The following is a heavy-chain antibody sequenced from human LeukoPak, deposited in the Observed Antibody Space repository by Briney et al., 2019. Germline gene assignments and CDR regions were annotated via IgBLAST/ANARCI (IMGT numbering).Heavy chain of an antibody. CDR2: ISSSGSTI. CDR3: ARDVNFWSRDDY. Sequence: PGGSLRLSCAASGFTFSDYYMSWIRQTPGKGLEWVSYISSSGSTIYYADSVKGRFTISRDNAKNSLYLQMNSLRAEDTAVYYCARDVNFWSRDDYWGQGTLVTVSS. J-gene: IGHJ4*02. CDR1: GFTFSDYY. D-gene: IGHD3-3*01. V-gene: IGHV3-11*01.